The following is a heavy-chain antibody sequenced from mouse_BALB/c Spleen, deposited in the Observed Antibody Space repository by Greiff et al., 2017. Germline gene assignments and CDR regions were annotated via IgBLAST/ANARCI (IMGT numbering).Heavy chain of an antibody. CDR3: ARGGLRRPFDY. CDR1: GFSLTGYG. CDR2: IWGDGST. D-gene: IGHD2-4*01. Sequence: VQVVESGPGLVAPSQSLSITCTVSGFSLTGYGVNWVRQPPGKGLEWLGMIWGDGSTDYNSALKSRLSISKDNSKSQVFLKMNSLQTDDTARYYCARGGLRRPFDYWGQGTTLTVSS. J-gene: IGHJ2*01. V-gene: IGHV2-6-7*01.